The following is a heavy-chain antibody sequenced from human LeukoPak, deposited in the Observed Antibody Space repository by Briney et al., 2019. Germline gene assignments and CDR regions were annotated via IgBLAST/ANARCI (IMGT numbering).Heavy chain of an antibody. CDR1: GYTFTAYY. V-gene: IGHV1-2*02. D-gene: IGHD4-11*01. CDR2: INPNSGDT. CDR3: ARDLTRLDVDDY. J-gene: IGHJ4*02. Sequence: ASVKVSRKASGYTFTAYYIHWVRQAPGQGLEWMAWINPNSGDTNYAQKFLGRVTVTSDTSISTAYMELSRLTSDDTAVYYCARDLTRLDVDDYWGQGTLVTVSS.